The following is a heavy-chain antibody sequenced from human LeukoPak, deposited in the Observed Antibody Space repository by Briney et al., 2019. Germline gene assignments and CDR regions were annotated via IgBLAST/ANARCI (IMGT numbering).Heavy chain of an antibody. V-gene: IGHV4-59*08. J-gene: IGHJ6*03. CDR1: GGSISSYY. CDR2: IYYSGST. D-gene: IGHD3-3*01. Sequence: SETLSLTCTVSGGSISSYYWSWIRQPPGKGLEWIGYIYYSGSTNYNPSLKSRVTISVDTSKNQFSLKLSSVTAADTAVYYCARAPGITIFGVVTSPSMDVWGKGTTVTVSS. CDR3: ARAPGITIFGVVTSPSMDV.